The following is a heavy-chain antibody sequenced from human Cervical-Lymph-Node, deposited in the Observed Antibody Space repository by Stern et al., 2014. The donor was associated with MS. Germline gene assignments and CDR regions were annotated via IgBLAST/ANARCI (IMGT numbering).Heavy chain of an antibody. V-gene: IGHV1-2*02. J-gene: IGHJ4*02. CDR2: INPNSGAT. CDR3: ASDRSASYTYYLDY. Sequence: QMQLVQSGAEVKKPGASVKVSCKASGYTFSGYYMHWVRQAPGQGLEWMGWINPNSGATNYAPKFQGRVTMTRDTSISTAYMELSRLRSDDTAVYYCASDRSASYTYYLDYWGQGTLVTVSS. D-gene: IGHD6-19*01. CDR1: GYTFSGYY.